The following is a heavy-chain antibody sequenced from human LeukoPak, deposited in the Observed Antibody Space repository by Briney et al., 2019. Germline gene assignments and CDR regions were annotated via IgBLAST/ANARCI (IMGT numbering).Heavy chain of an antibody. D-gene: IGHD3-22*01. CDR3: AKDQITMIVVPYNNMDV. Sequence: SVKVSCKASGGTFSSYAISWVRQAPGQGLEWMGGIIPIFGTANYAQKIQGRVTITADKSTSTAYMELSSLRSGDTAVYYCAKDQITMIVVPYNNMDVWGKGTTVTVSS. CDR2: IIPIFGTA. J-gene: IGHJ6*03. V-gene: IGHV1-69*06. CDR1: GGTFSSYA.